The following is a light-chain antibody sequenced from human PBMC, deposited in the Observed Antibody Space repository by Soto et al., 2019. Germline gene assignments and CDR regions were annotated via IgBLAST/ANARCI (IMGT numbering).Light chain of an antibody. V-gene: IGKV3-20*01. J-gene: IGKJ3*01. CDR2: GAS. CDR1: QSVSSSY. CDR3: QQYGSSPRFT. Sequence: EIVLTQSPGTLSLSPGERATLSCRASQSVSSSYLAWYQQKPGQAPRLLIYGASSRATGTPDSFSGSGSGTDFTLTISRLEPEDFAVYYCQQYGSSPRFTFGPGTKVDIK.